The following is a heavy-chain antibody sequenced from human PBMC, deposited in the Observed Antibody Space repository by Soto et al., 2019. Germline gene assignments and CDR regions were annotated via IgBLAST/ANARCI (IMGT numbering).Heavy chain of an antibody. V-gene: IGHV1-18*01. CDR2: FSGYNGDA. Sequence: ASVKGACKASVGRFSMDSGTWGRQAPGQGLEWMGWFSGYNGDANYAQRFQGRVSMTIDTSTTTAYMELRTLTPDDTAVYYCAKNGQPPYYYYGLDVWGQGTTVTVS. D-gene: IGHD2-8*01. CDR1: VGRFSMDS. J-gene: IGHJ6*02. CDR3: AKNGQPPYYYYGLDV.